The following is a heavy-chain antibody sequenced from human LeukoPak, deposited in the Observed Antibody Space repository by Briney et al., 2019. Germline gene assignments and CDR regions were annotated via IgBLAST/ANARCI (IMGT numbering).Heavy chain of an antibody. Sequence: PGGSLRLSCAASGFTFSTYSMNWVRQAPGKGLEWVSSISSSSTYIYYADSVKGRFTISRDNAKNSLDLQMNSLRAEDTAVYYCARKYYDILSGKNWFDPWGLGTLVTVSS. CDR3: ARKYYDILSGKNWFDP. V-gene: IGHV3-21*01. CDR1: GFTFSTYS. J-gene: IGHJ5*02. CDR2: ISSSSTYI. D-gene: IGHD3-9*01.